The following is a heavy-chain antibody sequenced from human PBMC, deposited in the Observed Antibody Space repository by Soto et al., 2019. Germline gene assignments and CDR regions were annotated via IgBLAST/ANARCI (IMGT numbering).Heavy chain of an antibody. CDR2: VNQDGSQK. V-gene: IGHV3-7*03. J-gene: IGHJ4*02. D-gene: IGHD6-19*01. CDR3: ARWESSDWYLGI. CDR1: GFTFSGYW. Sequence: EVQLVESGGGLVQPGGSLRLSCAGSGFTFSGYWMTWVRQPPGKGLEWVASVNQDGSQKFYVDSVKGRFTISRDNDKNSVFLQMISLRAEDTAVYYCARWESSDWYLGIWGQGTLVTVSS.